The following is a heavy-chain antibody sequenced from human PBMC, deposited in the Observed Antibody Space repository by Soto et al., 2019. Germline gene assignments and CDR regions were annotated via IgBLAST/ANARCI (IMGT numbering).Heavy chain of an antibody. Sequence: ASVKVSCKTSGYTFTSYDINWVRQAPGQGLEWMGWMEPKSGDTGYAPKFQGRVNMTRNTSTGTAYMELSSLISEDTAVYYCARRRAVVAARPYYYYSMDVWGQGTTVTVSS. CDR1: GYTFTSYD. D-gene: IGHD6-6*01. CDR2: MEPKSGDT. J-gene: IGHJ6*02. V-gene: IGHV1-8*01. CDR3: ARRRAVVAARPYYYYSMDV.